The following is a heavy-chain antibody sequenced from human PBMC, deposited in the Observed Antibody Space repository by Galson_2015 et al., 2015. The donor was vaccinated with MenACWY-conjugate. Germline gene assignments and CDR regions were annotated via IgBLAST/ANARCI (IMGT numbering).Heavy chain of an antibody. CDR2: ISGSGGST. V-gene: IGHV3-23*01. Sequence: SLRLSCAASGFTFSSYAMSWVRQAPGKGLEWVSAISGSGGSTYYADSVKGRFTISRDNSKNTLYLQMNSLRAEDTAVYYCAKDRSYRTTLYGMDVWGQGTTVTVSS. D-gene: IGHD3-16*02. CDR1: GFTFSSYA. J-gene: IGHJ6*02. CDR3: AKDRSYRTTLYGMDV.